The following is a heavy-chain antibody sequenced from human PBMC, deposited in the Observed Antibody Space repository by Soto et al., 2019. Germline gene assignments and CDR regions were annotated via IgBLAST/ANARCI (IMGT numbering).Heavy chain of an antibody. CDR1: GYTFTSYG. Sequence: GASVKVSCKASGYTFTSYGISWVRQAPGQGLEWMGWTSAYNGNTNYAQKLQGRVTMTTDTSTSTAYMELRSLRSDDTAVYYCARTVDIVATTPFDYWGQGTLVTVSS. CDR3: ARTVDIVATTPFDY. V-gene: IGHV1-18*01. D-gene: IGHD5-12*01. CDR2: TSAYNGNT. J-gene: IGHJ4*02.